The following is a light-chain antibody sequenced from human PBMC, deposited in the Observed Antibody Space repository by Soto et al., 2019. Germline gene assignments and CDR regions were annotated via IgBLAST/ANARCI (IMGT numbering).Light chain of an antibody. J-gene: IGKJ2*01. CDR3: QQRNNWPRT. Sequence: EIVLTQSPATLSLSPGERATLSCRASQSGSGHLAWYQQKPGQAPRLLIYDASNRASFIPAKFSGSWSWTGFTLNISSVETEDCAVYYCQQRNNWPRTFGQQTKLHIK. CDR2: DAS. V-gene: IGKV3-11*01. CDR1: QSGSGH.